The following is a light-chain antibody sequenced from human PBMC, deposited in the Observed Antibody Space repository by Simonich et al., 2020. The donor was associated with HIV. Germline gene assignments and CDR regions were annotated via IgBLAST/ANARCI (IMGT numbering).Light chain of an antibody. CDR1: QSVSNN. CDR2: GAS. J-gene: IGKJ4*01. CDR3: HQYNDWPLT. Sequence: EIVMTQSPATLSVSPGERATLSCRASQSVSNNLAWYQQKPGQAPSLLSYGASTRATGIPARFSGRGSGTEFTLTISSLQSEDFAFYYCHQYNDWPLTFGGGTKVEIK. V-gene: IGKV3-15*01.